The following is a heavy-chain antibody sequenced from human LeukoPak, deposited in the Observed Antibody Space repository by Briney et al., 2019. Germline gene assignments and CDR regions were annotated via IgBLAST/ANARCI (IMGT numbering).Heavy chain of an antibody. J-gene: IGHJ4*02. V-gene: IGHV3-53*01. Sequence: GGSLRLSCAASGFTVSSNYMNWVRQAPGKGLEWVSVIYSGGSTYYADSVKGRFTISRDNSKNTLYLQMNSLRAEDTAVYYCATCITMVRGLPDYWGQGTLVTVSS. CDR3: ATCITMVRGLPDY. CDR2: IYSGGST. D-gene: IGHD3-10*01. CDR1: GFTVSSNY.